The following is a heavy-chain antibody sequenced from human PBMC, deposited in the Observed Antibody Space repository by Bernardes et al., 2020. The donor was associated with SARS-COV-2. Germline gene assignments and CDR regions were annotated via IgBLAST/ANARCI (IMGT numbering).Heavy chain of an antibody. D-gene: IGHD4-17*01. J-gene: IGHJ5*02. Sequence: GESLKISCKGSDYTFTNYWIGWVRQMPGKGLEWMGIIYPGDSDTKYSPSFQGRVTISADKSVNTAYLQWNSLRAEDTAVYYCARAYGDYLGIDPWGQGTLVTVSS. V-gene: IGHV5-51*01. CDR1: DYTFTNYW. CDR3: ARAYGDYLGIDP. CDR2: IYPGDSDT.